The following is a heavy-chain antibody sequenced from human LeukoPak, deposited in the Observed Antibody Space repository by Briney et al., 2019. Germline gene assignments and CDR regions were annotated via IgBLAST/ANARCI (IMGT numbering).Heavy chain of an antibody. D-gene: IGHD6-19*01. CDR1: GASITSGGYY. CDR3: AKQYSGGWYYFDY. V-gene: IGHV4-31*03. J-gene: IGHJ4*02. Sequence: SETLSLTCTVSGASITSGGYYWTWIRQRPRKGLEWIGYIHHSGFSYHNPSLNGRVVLSVDTSENQFTLRLNSVTAADTAVYYCAKQYSGGWYYFDYWGQGTLVTFSS. CDR2: IHHSGFS.